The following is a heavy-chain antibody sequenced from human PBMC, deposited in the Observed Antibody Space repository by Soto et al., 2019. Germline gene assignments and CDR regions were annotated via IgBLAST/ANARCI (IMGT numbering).Heavy chain of an antibody. V-gene: IGHV2-5*02. CDR3: IQSRCGGDCLQSYASYYYYGMDV. CDR1: ACSLSTGGVG. Sequence: QITLKESGPTLVKPTQTLTLTCTFSACSLSTGGVGVGWIRQPPGKALEWLALIHWDDDKRYSPSLRSRLTITKDTSKNQVVLTMTNMDPVDTATYYCIQSRCGGDCLQSYASYYYYGMDVWGQGTTVTVSS. D-gene: IGHD2-21*02. J-gene: IGHJ6*02. CDR2: IHWDDDK.